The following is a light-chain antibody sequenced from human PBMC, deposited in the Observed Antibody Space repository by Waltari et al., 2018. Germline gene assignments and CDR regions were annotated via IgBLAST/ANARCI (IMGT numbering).Light chain of an antibody. CDR1: QSVSSN. V-gene: IGKV3-15*01. CDR2: GAS. CDR3: QQYSNWPLT. Sequence: ETVLTQSPATLSLFPGERATLSCRASQSVSSNLAWYQQKPGQTPRLLIYGASSRATGIPDSFSGSGSGTDFTLTISSLEPEDFAVYYCQQYSNWPLTFGGGTKVEIK. J-gene: IGKJ4*01.